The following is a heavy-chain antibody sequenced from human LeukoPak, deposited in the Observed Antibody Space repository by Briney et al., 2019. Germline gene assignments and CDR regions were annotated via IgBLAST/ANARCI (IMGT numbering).Heavy chain of an antibody. V-gene: IGHV6-1*01. J-gene: IGHJ4*02. Sequence: SQTLSLTCAISGDSVSSNNGAWNWIRQSPSRGLEWLRRTYYRSKWYNDYAGSLMSQITISPDTSKNQFSLQLYSVTPEDTAVYYCARDVGTTGWHTFDYWGQGTLVTVSS. CDR2: TYYRSKWYN. CDR1: GDSVSSNNGA. CDR3: ARDVGTTGWHTFDY. D-gene: IGHD3-9*01.